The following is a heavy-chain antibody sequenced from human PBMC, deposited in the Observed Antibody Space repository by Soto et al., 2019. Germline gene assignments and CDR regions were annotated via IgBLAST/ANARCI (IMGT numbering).Heavy chain of an antibody. D-gene: IGHD2-15*01. CDR3: AIADCSGGSCYLD. J-gene: IGHJ4*02. CDR1: GGTFSSYT. CDR2: IIPILGIA. Sequence: QVQLVQSGAEVKKPGSSVKVSCKASGGTFSSYTISWVRQAPGQGLEWMGRIIPILGIANYAQKFQGRVTITADKSTSTAYMELSSLRSEDTAVYYCAIADCSGGSCYLDWGQGTLVTVSS. V-gene: IGHV1-69*02.